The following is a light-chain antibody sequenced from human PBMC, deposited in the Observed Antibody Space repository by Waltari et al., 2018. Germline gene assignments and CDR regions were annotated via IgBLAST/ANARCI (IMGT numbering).Light chain of an antibody. CDR1: QSIRNY. Sequence: DIQMTQSPSTLSASVGARFTIPYRASQSIRNYLAWSQQKQGKAPKLLIFSASNLQREVPSRVSGSGSGTEFALTISGLQADDFATYFCQHFNSYPFIFGRGTKLEIK. V-gene: IGKV1-5*03. CDR3: QHFNSYPFI. CDR2: SAS. J-gene: IGKJ2*01.